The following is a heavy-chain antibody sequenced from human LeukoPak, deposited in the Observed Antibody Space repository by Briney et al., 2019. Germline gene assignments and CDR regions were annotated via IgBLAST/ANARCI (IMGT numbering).Heavy chain of an antibody. CDR3: ARGGYRYYYYMDV. CDR1: GGSISSYY. CDR2: IYYSGST. V-gene: IGHV4-59*01. D-gene: IGHD1-1*01. J-gene: IGHJ6*03. Sequence: SETLSLTCTVSGGSISSYYWSWIRQPPGKGPEWIGYIYYSGSTNYNPSLKSRVTISVDTSKNQFSLKLSSVTAADTAVYYCARGGYRYYYYMDVWGKGTTVTVSS.